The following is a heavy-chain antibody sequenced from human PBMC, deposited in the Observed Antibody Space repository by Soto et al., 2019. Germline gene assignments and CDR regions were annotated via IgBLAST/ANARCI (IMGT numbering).Heavy chain of an antibody. D-gene: IGHD2-21*02. J-gene: IGHJ6*02. CDR3: ARDGVVVVTAIPYYYYGMDV. Sequence: EVQLLESGGGLIQPGGSLRLSCAVSGFIFSNYAMSWVRQAPGKGLEWVSAISGSSSYIYYADSVKGRFTISRDNAKNSLYLQMNSLRAEDTAVYYCARDGVVVVTAIPYYYYGMDVWGQGTTVTVSS. CDR2: ISGSSSYI. CDR1: GFIFSNYA. V-gene: IGHV3-21*01.